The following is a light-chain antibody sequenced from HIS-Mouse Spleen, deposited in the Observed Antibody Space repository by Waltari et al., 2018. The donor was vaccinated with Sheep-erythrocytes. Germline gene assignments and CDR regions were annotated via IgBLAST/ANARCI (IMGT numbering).Light chain of an antibody. CDR3: CSYAGSYNHV. CDR2: DVS. V-gene: IGLV2-11*01. Sequence: QSALTQHRSVSGSPGQSVTLSCTGTSSAVVGYNYISWYQQHPGKAPKLMIYDVSKRPSGVPDRFSGSKSGNTASLTISGLQAEDEADYYCCSYAGSYNHVFATGTKVTVL. J-gene: IGLJ1*01. CDR1: SSAVVGYNY.